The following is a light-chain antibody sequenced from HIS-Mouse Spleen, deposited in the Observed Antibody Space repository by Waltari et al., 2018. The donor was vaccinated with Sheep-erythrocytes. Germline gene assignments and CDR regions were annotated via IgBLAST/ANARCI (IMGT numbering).Light chain of an antibody. J-gene: IGKJ2*01. Sequence: EIVLTQSPATLSLSPGERATLSCRASQSVSSYLAWYQQKPGQTLRHLFQDASNRATGIPARFSGSGSGTDFTLTISSLEPEDFAVYYCQQRSNWYTFGQGTKLEIK. CDR1: QSVSSY. V-gene: IGKV3-11*01. CDR2: DAS. CDR3: QQRSNWYT.